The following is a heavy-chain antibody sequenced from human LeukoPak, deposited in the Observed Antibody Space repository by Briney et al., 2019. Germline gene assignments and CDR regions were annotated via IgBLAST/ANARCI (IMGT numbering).Heavy chain of an antibody. CDR3: ARLIGCWWCSGGSYYYYMDV. J-gene: IGHJ6*03. CDR2: IIAYNGNT. Sequence: ASVKVSCKASGYTFTSYGISWVRQAPGQGLEWMGWIIAYNGNTNYAQKLQGRVTMTTDTSTSTAYMELRSLRSDDTAVYYCARLIGCWWCSGGSYYYYMDVWGKGTTVTVSS. CDR1: GYTFTSYG. V-gene: IGHV1-18*01. D-gene: IGHD2-15*01.